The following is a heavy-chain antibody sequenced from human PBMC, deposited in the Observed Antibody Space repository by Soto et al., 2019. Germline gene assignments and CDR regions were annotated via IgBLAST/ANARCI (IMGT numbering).Heavy chain of an antibody. Sequence: QVQLQESGPGLVKPSQTLSLTCTVSGGSISSGGYYWSWIRQLPGQGLEWIGYIYYSGSTYDNPSLKSRVTISADTSKNQFSLKLSSVTAADTAVYYCARGGDSSSWYKVDPWGQGTLVTVSS. CDR2: IYYSGST. V-gene: IGHV4-31*03. J-gene: IGHJ5*02. CDR1: GGSISSGGYY. D-gene: IGHD6-13*01. CDR3: ARGGDSSSWYKVDP.